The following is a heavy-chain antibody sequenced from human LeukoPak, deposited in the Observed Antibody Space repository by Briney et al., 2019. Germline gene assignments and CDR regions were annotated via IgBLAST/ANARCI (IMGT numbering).Heavy chain of an antibody. CDR1: GYTFTSYD. D-gene: IGHD1-14*01. V-gene: IGHV1-8*01. CDR3: ARVASLNPYMDV. CDR2: MNPNSGNT. Sequence: ASVKVSCKASGYTFTSYDINWVRQATGQGLECMGWMNPNSGNTGYAQKFQGRVTMTRNTSISTAYMELSSLRSEDTAVYYCARVASLNPYMDVWGKGTTVTVSS. J-gene: IGHJ6*03.